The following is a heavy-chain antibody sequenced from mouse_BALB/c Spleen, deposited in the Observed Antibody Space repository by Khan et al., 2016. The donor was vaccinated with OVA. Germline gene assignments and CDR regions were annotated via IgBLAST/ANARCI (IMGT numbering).Heavy chain of an antibody. CDR3: ARGYGGDFDY. D-gene: IGHD1-1*02. Sequence: VQLKESGPGLVKPSQSLSLTCTVTGYSITSDYAWNWIRQFPENKLEWMGFISYSGNTNYNPSLKSRISITRDTSKNQFFLQLNSVTTEDTATYYCARGYGGDFDYWGQGTTLTVSS. J-gene: IGHJ2*01. CDR1: GYSITSDYA. V-gene: IGHV3-2*02. CDR2: ISYSGNT.